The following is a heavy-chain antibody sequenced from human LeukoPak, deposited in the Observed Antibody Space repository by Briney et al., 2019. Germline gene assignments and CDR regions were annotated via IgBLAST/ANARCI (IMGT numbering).Heavy chain of an antibody. V-gene: IGHV4-31*03. CDR3: ARGSHGGAFDI. J-gene: IGHJ3*02. D-gene: IGHD4-23*01. CDR1: GGSISSGGYY. Sequence: SQTLSLTCTVSGGSISSGGYYWSWIRQHPGKGLEWIGYIYYSGSTYYNPSLKSRVTISVDTSKNQFSLKLSSETAADTAVYYCARGSHGGAFDIWGQGTMVTVSS. CDR2: IYYSGST.